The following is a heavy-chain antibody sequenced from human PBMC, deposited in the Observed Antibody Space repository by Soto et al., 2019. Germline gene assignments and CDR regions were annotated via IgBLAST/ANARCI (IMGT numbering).Heavy chain of an antibody. Sequence: QVQLVQSGAEVKKPGASVKVSCKASGYTFTNYGISWVRQAPGQGLEWMGWISAYNGNTNYAQKLQGRVTMTTDTSTSTAYMELRSLRSDGTAVYYCASSFTSSQWRYGMDVWGQGTTVTVSS. D-gene: IGHD2-2*01. CDR1: GYTFTNYG. CDR3: ASSFTSSQWRYGMDV. V-gene: IGHV1-18*01. J-gene: IGHJ6*02. CDR2: ISAYNGNT.